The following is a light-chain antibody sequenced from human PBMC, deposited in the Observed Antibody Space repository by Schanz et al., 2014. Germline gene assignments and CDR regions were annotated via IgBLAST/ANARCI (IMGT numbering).Light chain of an antibody. CDR3: QQYGGSYT. J-gene: IGKJ2*01. CDR1: QSVSSY. V-gene: IGKV3-11*01. Sequence: EIVLTQSPATLSLSPGERATLSCRASQSVSSYLAWYQQKPGQAPRLLIYDASNRATGIPARFSGSGSGTDFTLTISSLEPEDFAMYYCQQYGGSYTFGQGTKLEIK. CDR2: DAS.